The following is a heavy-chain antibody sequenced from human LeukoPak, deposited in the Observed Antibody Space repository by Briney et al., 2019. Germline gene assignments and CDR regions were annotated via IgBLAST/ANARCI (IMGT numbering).Heavy chain of an antibody. CDR1: GGSFSGYY. CDR3: ARLVGTTLWGYAMDV. V-gene: IGHV4-34*01. CDR2: INHSGTT. J-gene: IGHJ6*04. D-gene: IGHD1-1*01. Sequence: PSETLSLTCGVNGGSFSGYYWSWIRQPPGKGQEWIGEINHSGTTNYSPSLKSRVIMSVDASKKYFSLRLTSVTAADTAVYYCARLVGTTLWGYAMDVWGKGTTVVVSS.